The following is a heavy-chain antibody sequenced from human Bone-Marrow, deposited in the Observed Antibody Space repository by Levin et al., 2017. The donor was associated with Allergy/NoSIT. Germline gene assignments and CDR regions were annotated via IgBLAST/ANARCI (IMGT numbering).Heavy chain of an antibody. D-gene: IGHD3-9*01. CDR3: THTYVHDLLTPYFDS. J-gene: IGHJ4*02. V-gene: IGHV2-5*02. CDR2: IYWDGDE. CDR1: GFSINANGVG. Sequence: SGPTLVKPTQTLTLTCTFSGFSINANGVGVGWVRQPPGKALQWLALIYWDGDERYNPVLKDRLTITKYASKNQVVLSMTDMDPVDTATYYCTHTYVHDLLTPYFDSWGQGTLVTVSS.